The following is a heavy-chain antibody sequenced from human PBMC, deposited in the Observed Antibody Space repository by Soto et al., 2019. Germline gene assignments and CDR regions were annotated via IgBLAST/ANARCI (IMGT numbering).Heavy chain of an antibody. CDR3: ARVDRRDGYNLIDY. CDR1: GGSISSYY. D-gene: IGHD5-12*01. CDR2: IYYSGST. J-gene: IGHJ4*02. V-gene: IGHV4-59*01. Sequence: SSETLSLTCTVSGGSISSYYWSWSRQPPGKGLEWIGYIYYSGSTNYNPSLKSRVTISVDTSKNQFSLKLSSVTAADTAVYYCARVDRRDGYNLIDYWGQGTLVTVSS.